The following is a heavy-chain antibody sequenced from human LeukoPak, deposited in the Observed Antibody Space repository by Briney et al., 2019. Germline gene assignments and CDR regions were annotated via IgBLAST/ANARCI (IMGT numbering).Heavy chain of an antibody. V-gene: IGHV4-34*01. J-gene: IGHJ3*02. CDR1: GGSFSGYY. D-gene: IGHD3-3*01. CDR3: ARWYYDFWSGYRDAFDI. CDR2: INHSGST. Sequence: SETLSLTCAVYGGSFSGYYWSWIRQPPGKGLEWIGEINHSGSTNYNPSLESRVAISVDTSKNQFSLKLSSVTAADTAVYYCARWYYDFWSGYRDAFDIWGQGTMVTVSS.